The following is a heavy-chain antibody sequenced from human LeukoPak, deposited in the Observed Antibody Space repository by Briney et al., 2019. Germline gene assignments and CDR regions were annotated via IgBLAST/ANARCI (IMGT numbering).Heavy chain of an antibody. J-gene: IGHJ4*02. CDR2: IIPIFGTA. Sequence: ASVKVSCKASGGTFSSYAISWVRQAPGQGLEWMGGIIPIFGTANYAQKFQGRVTITADESTSTAYMELSSLRSEDTAVYYCASPGGYSYDKYYFDYWGQGTLVTVSS. V-gene: IGHV1-69*13. CDR3: ASPGGYSYDKYYFDY. CDR1: GGTFSSYA. D-gene: IGHD5-18*01.